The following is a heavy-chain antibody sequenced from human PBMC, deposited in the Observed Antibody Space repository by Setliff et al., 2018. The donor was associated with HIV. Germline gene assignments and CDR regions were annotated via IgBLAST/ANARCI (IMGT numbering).Heavy chain of an antibody. CDR1: GGSFSGYY. CDR3: ARANGGYSYGLRGGMDV. D-gene: IGHD5-18*01. J-gene: IGHJ6*02. V-gene: IGHV4-34*12. CDR2: IIHSGST. Sequence: SETLSLTCAVYGGSFSGYYWSWIRQPPGKGLEWIGEIIHSGSTNYNPSLKSRVTISVDTSKNQFSLKLSSVTAADTAVYYCARANGGYSYGLRGGMDVWGQGTTVTVSS.